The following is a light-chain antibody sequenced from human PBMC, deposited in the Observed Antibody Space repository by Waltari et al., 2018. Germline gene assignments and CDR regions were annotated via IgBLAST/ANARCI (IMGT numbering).Light chain of an antibody. CDR3: QHYVRLPAT. CDR1: QSVSTA. CDR2: GAS. J-gene: IGKJ1*01. V-gene: IGKV3-20*01. Sequence: EIVLTQSPGSLSSSPGERVHLSCRASQSVSTALAWYQQKPGQAPRLLIFGASNRATGIPDRFSGSGSETDFSLTISRLEPEDFAVYYCQHYVRLPATFGRGTKVEIK.